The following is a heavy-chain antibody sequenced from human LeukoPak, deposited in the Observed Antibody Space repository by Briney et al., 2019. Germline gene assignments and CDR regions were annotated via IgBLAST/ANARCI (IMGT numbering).Heavy chain of an antibody. Sequence: SGPALVKPTQTLTLTCTFSGFSLSTSGMCVSWIRQPPGKALERLARIDWDDDKYYSTSLKTRLTISKDTSKNQVVVTMTNMDPVDTATYYCARIYCGGDCYSDYWGQGTLVTVSS. CDR3: ARIYCGGDCYSDY. CDR1: GFSLSTSGMC. V-gene: IGHV2-70*11. D-gene: IGHD2-21*02. CDR2: IDWDDDK. J-gene: IGHJ4*02.